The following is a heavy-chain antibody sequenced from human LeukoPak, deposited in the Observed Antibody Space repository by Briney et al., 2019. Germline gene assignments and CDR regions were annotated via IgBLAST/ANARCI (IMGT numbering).Heavy chain of an antibody. V-gene: IGHV3-30-3*01. D-gene: IGHD3-22*01. CDR2: ISYDGSNK. CDR3: AREESESSGHWD. CDR1: GFTFSTYA. J-gene: IGHJ4*02. Sequence: GRSLRLSCAASGFTFSTYAMHWVRQAPGKGLEWVAVISYDGSNKYYADSVKGRFTISRDNAKNSLYLQMNSLRVEDTAVYYCAREESESSGHWDWGQGTLVTVSS.